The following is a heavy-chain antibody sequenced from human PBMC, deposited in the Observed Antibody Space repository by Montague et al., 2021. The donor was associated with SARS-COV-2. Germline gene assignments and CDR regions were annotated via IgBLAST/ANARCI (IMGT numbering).Heavy chain of an antibody. V-gene: IGHV4-34*01. CDR3: ARHSIPPRYGSESYFRY. CDR2: VNHSGRI. CDR1: GGSFSDYY. J-gene: IGHJ4*02. D-gene: IGHD3-10*01. Sequence: SETLSLTCAVYGGSFSDYYWTWIRQPPGKGLEWLGEVNHSGRINYNPSLKSRITISVDTSKNQFSLRLSSVTAADTAVYYCARHSIPPRYGSESYFRYWGQGTLVTVPS.